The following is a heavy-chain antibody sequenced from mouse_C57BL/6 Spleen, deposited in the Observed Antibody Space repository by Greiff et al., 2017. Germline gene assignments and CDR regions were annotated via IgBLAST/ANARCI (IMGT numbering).Heavy chain of an antibody. J-gene: IGHJ2*01. CDR2: FYPGSGSI. V-gene: IGHV1-62-2*01. CDR1: GYTFTEYT. CDR3: ARHEDTITTVVATGNYFGD. Sequence: QVQLKQSGAELVKPGASVKLSCKASGYTFTEYTIHWVKQRSGQGLEWIGWFYPGSGSIKYNEKFKDKATLTADKSSSTVYMELSRLTSEDSAVYFCARHEDTITTVVATGNYFGDWGQGTTLTVAS. D-gene: IGHD1-1*01.